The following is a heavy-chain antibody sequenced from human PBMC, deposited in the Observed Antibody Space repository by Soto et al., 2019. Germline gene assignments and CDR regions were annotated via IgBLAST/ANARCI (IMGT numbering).Heavy chain of an antibody. Sequence: SVKVSCKASGGTFSSYAISWVRQAPGQGLEWMGGIIPIFGTANYAQKFQGRVTITADESTSTAYMELSSLRSEDTAVYYCASQGGGVRGVIGSHNWFDPWDQGTLVTVSS. CDR3: ASQGGGVRGVIGSHNWFDP. CDR2: IIPIFGTA. V-gene: IGHV1-69*13. J-gene: IGHJ5*02. D-gene: IGHD3-10*01. CDR1: GGTFSSYA.